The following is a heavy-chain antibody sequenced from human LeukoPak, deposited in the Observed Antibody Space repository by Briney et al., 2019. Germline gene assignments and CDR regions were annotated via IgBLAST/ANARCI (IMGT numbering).Heavy chain of an antibody. Sequence: GGSLRLSCAASGFTFSSYAMSLVRQAPGKGLEWVSAISGSGGSTYYADSVKGRFTISRDNSKNTLFLQMNSLRAEDTAVYYCASGSYFSSFDYWGQGTLVTVSS. V-gene: IGHV3-23*01. CDR2: ISGSGGST. CDR3: ASGSYFSSFDY. D-gene: IGHD1-26*01. J-gene: IGHJ4*02. CDR1: GFTFSSYA.